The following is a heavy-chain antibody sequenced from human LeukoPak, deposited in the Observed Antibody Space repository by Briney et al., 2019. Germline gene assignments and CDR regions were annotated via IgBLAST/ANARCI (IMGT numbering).Heavy chain of an antibody. J-gene: IGHJ4*02. CDR2: IYYSGST. V-gene: IGHV4-59*01. CDR3: ARDPTNNTYYYDSSGYYDY. Sequence: SETLSLTCTVSGGSISSYYWSWIRQPPGKGLEWIGYIYYSGSTNYNPSLKSRVTISVDTSKNQFSLKLSSVTAADTAVYYCARDPTNNTYYYDSSGYYDYWGQGTLVTVSS. CDR1: GGSISSYY. D-gene: IGHD3-22*01.